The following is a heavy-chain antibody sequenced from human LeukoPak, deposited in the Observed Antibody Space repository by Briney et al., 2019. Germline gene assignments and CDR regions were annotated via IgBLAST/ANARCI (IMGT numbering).Heavy chain of an antibody. CDR2: ISYDGSNN. V-gene: IGHV3-30*18. J-gene: IGHJ4*02. CDR1: GFTLSSYG. CDR3: AKGTYSGSGSYPTGD. D-gene: IGHD3-10*01. Sequence: GRSLRLSCAASGFTLSSYGMHWVRQAPGKGLEWVAVISYDGSNNYYADSVKGRFTISRDNSKNTLYLQMNSMRAEDTAVYYCAKGTYSGSGSYPTGDWGQGTLVTVSS.